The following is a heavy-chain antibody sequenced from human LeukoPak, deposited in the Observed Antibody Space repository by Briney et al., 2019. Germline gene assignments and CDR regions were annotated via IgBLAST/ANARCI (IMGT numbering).Heavy chain of an antibody. CDR2: INPSGGST. D-gene: IGHD3-22*01. Sequence: ASVKVSCKASGYTFTSYYMHWVRQAPGQGLEWMGIINPSGGSTSYAQKFQGRATMTRDTSTSTVYMELSSLRSEDTAVYYCARGSAITMIVVVIYGWFDPWGQGTLVTVSS. CDR3: ARGSAITMIVVVIYGWFDP. CDR1: GYTFTSYY. V-gene: IGHV1-46*01. J-gene: IGHJ5*02.